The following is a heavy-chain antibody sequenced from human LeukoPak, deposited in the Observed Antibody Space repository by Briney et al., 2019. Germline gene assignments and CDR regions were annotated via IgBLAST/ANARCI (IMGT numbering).Heavy chain of an antibody. Sequence: PGESLKISCKGSGYSFTSYWIGWVRQMPGKGLEWMGIIFPDDSDTRYSPSFQGQVTISADKSITTAYLQWSSLKASDTAMYYCARWPPVGSPYYFDYWGQGTLVTVSS. CDR1: GYSFTSYW. CDR2: IFPDDSDT. D-gene: IGHD6-6*01. V-gene: IGHV5-51*01. J-gene: IGHJ4*02. CDR3: ARWPPVGSPYYFDY.